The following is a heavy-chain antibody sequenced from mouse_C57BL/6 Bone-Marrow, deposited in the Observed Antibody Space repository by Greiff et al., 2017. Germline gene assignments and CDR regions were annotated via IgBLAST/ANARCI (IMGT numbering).Heavy chain of an antibody. V-gene: IGHV1-18*01. CDR3: ARWPRGNFDV. Sequence: VQLQQSGPELVQPGASVKIPCKASGYTFTDYNMDWVKQSHGKSLEWIGDINPNNGGTIFNQKFKGKATLTVDKSSSTAYMELRSLTSEDTAVSYCARWPRGNFDVWGTGTTVTVSS. CDR1: GYTFTDYN. J-gene: IGHJ1*03. CDR2: INPNNGGT.